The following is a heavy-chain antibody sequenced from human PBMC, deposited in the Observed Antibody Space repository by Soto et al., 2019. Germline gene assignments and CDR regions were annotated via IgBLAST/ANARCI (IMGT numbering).Heavy chain of an antibody. CDR1: GGTFSRHY. J-gene: IGHJ4*02. Sequence: QVQMVQSGAEVKKPGSSARVSCKVSGGTFSRHYISWVRQAPGQGLEWMGGIIPIFDATQYAQKFQGRLTITADESTTTFHLDLSGLRPEDTARYFCARDLTSVRGSWGQGTLVTVS. CDR3: ARDLTSVRGS. CDR2: IIPIFDAT. D-gene: IGHD3-10*01. V-gene: IGHV1-69*01.